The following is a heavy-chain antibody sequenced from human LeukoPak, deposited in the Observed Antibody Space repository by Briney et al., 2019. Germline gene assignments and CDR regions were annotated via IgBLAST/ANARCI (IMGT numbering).Heavy chain of an antibody. D-gene: IGHD2-15*01. CDR3: ARAYCSGGSCDFDY. CDR1: GFTFSSYG. CDR2: IWYDGSNK. Sequence: GGSLRLSCAASGFTFSSYGMHWVRQTPGKGLEWVAVIWYDGSNKYYADSVKGRFTISRDNSKNTLYLQMNSLRAEDTAVYYCARAYCSGGSCDFDYWGQGTLVTVSS. V-gene: IGHV3-33*01. J-gene: IGHJ4*02.